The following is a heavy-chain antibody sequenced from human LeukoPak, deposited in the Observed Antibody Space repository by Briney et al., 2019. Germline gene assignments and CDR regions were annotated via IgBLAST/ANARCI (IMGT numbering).Heavy chain of an antibody. CDR3: ARSPKMEDGYNYRGDY. CDR1: GGTFSSYA. Sequence: ASVKVSCKASGGTFSSYAITWVRQAPRQGLEWMGGIIPIFGTANYVQKFQSRVTITADESTSTAYMELSSLRSEDTAVYYCARSPKMEDGYNYRGDYWGQGTLVTVSS. D-gene: IGHD5-24*01. V-gene: IGHV1-69*13. CDR2: IIPIFGTA. J-gene: IGHJ4*02.